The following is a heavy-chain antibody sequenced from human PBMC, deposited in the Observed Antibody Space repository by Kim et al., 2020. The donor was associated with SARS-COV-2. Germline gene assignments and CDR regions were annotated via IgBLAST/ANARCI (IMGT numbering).Heavy chain of an antibody. V-gene: IGHV3-30-3*01. J-gene: IGHJ4*02. CDR1: GFTFSSYA. CDR2: ISYDGSNK. D-gene: IGHD5-12*01. Sequence: GGSLRLSCAASGFTFSSYAMHWVRQAPGKGLEWVAVISYDGSNKYYADSVKGRFTISRDNSKNTLYLQMNSLRAEDTAVYYCARLPRDGYNLDYWGQGTLVTVSS. CDR3: ARLPRDGYNLDY.